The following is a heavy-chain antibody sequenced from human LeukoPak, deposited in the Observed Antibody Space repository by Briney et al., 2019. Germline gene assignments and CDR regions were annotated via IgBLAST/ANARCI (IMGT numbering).Heavy chain of an antibody. D-gene: IGHD4-17*01. CDR2: INHSGST. CDR3: ARDINYYGDYDY. V-gene: IGHV4-34*01. Sequence: SETLSLTCTVSGGSVSGYYWSWIRQPPGKGLEWIGEINHSGSTNYNPSLKSRVTISVDTSKNQFSLKLSSVTAADTAVYYCARDINYYGDYDYWGQGTLVTVSS. J-gene: IGHJ4*02. CDR1: GGSVSGYY.